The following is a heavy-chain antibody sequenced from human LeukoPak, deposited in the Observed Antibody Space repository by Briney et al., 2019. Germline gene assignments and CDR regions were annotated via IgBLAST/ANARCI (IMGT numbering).Heavy chain of an antibody. CDR3: ARGLRGISSGYSNFDY. D-gene: IGHD3-22*01. CDR2: MNPNSGNT. J-gene: IGHJ4*02. V-gene: IGHV1-8*01. Sequence: ASVKVSCKASGYTFTSYDINWVRQATGQGLEWMGWMNPNSGNTGYAQKFQGRVTMTRNTSISTAYMELSSLRSDDTAVYYCARGLRGISSGYSNFDYWGQGTLVTVSS. CDR1: GYTFTSYD.